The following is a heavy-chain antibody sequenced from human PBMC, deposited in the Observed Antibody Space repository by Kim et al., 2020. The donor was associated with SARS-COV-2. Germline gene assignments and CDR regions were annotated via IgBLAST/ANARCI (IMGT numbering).Heavy chain of an antibody. CDR3: ARSFSSYFDS. Sequence: ASVKVSCKTSGYTFTDYGITWVRQAPGQGLEWMGWISPYNGRTYYTQKVQGRVTMTTDTSTTTAYLELRSLRSDETAVYYCARSFSSYFDSWGQGTLVTVSS. V-gene: IGHV1-18*04. CDR2: ISPYNGRT. D-gene: IGHD6-19*01. J-gene: IGHJ4*02. CDR1: GYTFTDYG.